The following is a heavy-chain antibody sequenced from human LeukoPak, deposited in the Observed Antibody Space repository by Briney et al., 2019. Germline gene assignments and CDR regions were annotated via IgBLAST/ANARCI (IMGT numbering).Heavy chain of an antibody. D-gene: IGHD3-10*01. CDR3: ARQARVTHFYGGFGSHFDF. CDR1: GFTLNSYW. CDR2: IKQDGTEK. V-gene: IGHV3-7*01. Sequence: GGSLRLSCAASGFTLNSYWMHWVRQAPGKGLEWVANIKQDGTEKNYVDSVKGRFTISRDNAENSLFLQMNSLRAEDTAVYYCARQARVTHFYGGFGSHFDFWGQGILVTVSS. J-gene: IGHJ4*02.